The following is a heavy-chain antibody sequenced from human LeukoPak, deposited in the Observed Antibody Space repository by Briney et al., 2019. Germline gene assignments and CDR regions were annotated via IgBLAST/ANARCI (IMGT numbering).Heavy chain of an antibody. J-gene: IGHJ5*02. D-gene: IGHD2-2*01. V-gene: IGHV4-38-2*02. CDR2: IYHSGST. CDR1: GYSISSGYY. CDR3: ARDCSSTSCRRGWFDP. Sequence: PSETLSLTCTVSGYSISSGYYWGWIRPPPGKGLEWIGSIYHSGSTYYNPSLKSRVTITVDTSKNQFSLKLSSVTAADTAVYYCARDCSSTSCRRGWFDPWAREPWSPSPQ.